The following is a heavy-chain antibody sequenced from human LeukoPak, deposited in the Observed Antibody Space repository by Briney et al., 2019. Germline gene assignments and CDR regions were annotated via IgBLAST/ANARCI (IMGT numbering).Heavy chain of an antibody. J-gene: IGHJ4*02. V-gene: IGHV1-2*02. Sequence: GASVKVSCKASGYTFTGYYMHWVRQAPGQGLEWMGWINPNSGGTNYAQRFQGRVTMTRDTSISTVYMELSRLRSDDTAVYYCASLYGDYVSSDYWGQGTLVTVSS. CDR2: INPNSGGT. CDR3: ASLYGDYVSSDY. D-gene: IGHD4-17*01. CDR1: GYTFTGYY.